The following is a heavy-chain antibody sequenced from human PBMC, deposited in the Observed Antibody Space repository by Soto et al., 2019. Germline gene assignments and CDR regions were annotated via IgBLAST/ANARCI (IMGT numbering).Heavy chain of an antibody. V-gene: IGHV1-69*01. D-gene: IGHD2-8*01. CDR2: IIPIFGTA. J-gene: IGHJ5*02. Sequence: QVQLVQSGAEVKKPGSSVKVSCKASGGTFSSYAISRVRQAPGQGLEWMGGIIPIFGTANYAQKFQGRVTITADESTSTDYMELSSLRSEDTAVYYCARDLPCVDGVCYLPWGQGTLVTVSS. CDR1: GGTFSSYA. CDR3: ARDLPCVDGVCYLP.